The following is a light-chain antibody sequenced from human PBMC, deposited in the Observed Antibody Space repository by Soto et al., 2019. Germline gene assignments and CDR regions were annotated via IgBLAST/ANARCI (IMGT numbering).Light chain of an antibody. Sequence: QSVLTQPPSASGTPGQRVTISCSGSSSNIGSNTVNWDQQLPGTAPKLLIYSNNQRPSGVPDRFSGSKSGTSASLAISGLQSEDEADYDCAAWDDSLNGQVFGGGTKLTVL. CDR1: SSNIGSNT. CDR3: AAWDDSLNGQV. CDR2: SNN. V-gene: IGLV1-44*01. J-gene: IGLJ2*01.